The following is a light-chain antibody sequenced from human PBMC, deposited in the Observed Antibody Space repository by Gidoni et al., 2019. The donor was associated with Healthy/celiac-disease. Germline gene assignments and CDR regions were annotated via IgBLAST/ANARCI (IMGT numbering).Light chain of an antibody. CDR3: QQRRNWLT. Sequence: EILFTQSPATLSLSPGERATLSCRASQSVSSYLAWYQQKPGQAPRLLIYDAANRATGIPARFSGSGSGTDFTLTSSSVEAEDCADYYSQQRRNWLTFGGGTKVEIK. J-gene: IGKJ4*01. CDR2: DAA. CDR1: QSVSSY. V-gene: IGKV3-11*01.